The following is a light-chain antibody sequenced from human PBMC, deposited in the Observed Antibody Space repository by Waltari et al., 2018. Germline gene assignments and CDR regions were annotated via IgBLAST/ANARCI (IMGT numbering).Light chain of an antibody. CDR2: KDS. CDR1: ALPKQY. J-gene: IGLJ3*02. Sequence: SYELTQPPSVSVSPGQTARITCSGDALPKQYAYWYQQKPGQAPGLVIYKDSERPSGIPERCSGSSSGTTVTLTISGVQAEDEADYYCQSADSSGTYEVFGGGTKLTVL. CDR3: QSADSSGTYEV. V-gene: IGLV3-25*03.